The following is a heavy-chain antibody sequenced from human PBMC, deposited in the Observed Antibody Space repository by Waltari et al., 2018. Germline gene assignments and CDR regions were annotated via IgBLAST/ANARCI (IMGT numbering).Heavy chain of an antibody. D-gene: IGHD1-1*01. J-gene: IGHJ6*02. V-gene: IGHV3-74*03. CDR1: GFTFSSYW. Sequence: EEQLVESGGGLVQPGDSLRLSCAASGFTFSSYWMNWVRQAPGKGPLWVSRISSDASDTTYADSVKGRFTISRDNAKNTLYLQMNRLRAEDTAVYYCARVARRTYRSPVPGRPYYYGMDVWGQGTTVTVSS. CDR2: ISSDASDT. CDR3: ARVARRTYRSPVPGRPYYYGMDV.